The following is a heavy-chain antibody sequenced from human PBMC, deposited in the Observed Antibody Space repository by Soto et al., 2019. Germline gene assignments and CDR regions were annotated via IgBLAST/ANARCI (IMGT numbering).Heavy chain of an antibody. Sequence: ASVKVSCKASGYTFTSYGISWVRQAPGQGLEWMGWISAYNGNTNYAQKLQGRVTMTTDTSTSTAYMELRSLRSDDTAVYYCARDEYDILTGKPYYYYYGMDVWGQGTTVTVSS. CDR1: GYTFTSYG. J-gene: IGHJ6*02. CDR2: ISAYNGNT. CDR3: ARDEYDILTGKPYYYYYGMDV. V-gene: IGHV1-18*01. D-gene: IGHD3-9*01.